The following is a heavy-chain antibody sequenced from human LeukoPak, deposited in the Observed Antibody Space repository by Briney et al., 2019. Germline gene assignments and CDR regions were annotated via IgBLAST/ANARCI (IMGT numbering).Heavy chain of an antibody. CDR3: ATDVNSNYEY. CDR1: GLTFRNYW. V-gene: IGHV3-7*05. CDR2: INQDGSEK. J-gene: IGHJ4*02. D-gene: IGHD4-11*01. Sequence: GGSLRLSCEVSGLTFRNYWMSRVRQAPRRGPEWVANINQDGSEKNYADSVKGRFSISRDNAENSLYLQMNSLRAEDTAMYYCATDVNSNYEYWGQGTLVTVSS.